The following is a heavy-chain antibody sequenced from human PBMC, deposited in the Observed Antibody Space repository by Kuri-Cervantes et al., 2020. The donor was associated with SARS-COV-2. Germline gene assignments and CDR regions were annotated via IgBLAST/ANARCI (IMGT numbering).Heavy chain of an antibody. D-gene: IGHD3-3*01. Sequence: GESLKISCAASGFTFSSYGMHWVRQAPGKGLEWVAFIRYDGSNKYYADSVKGRFTISRDNSKNTLYLQMNSLRAEDTAVYYCAKGAGRFLEWFKWAFDYWGQGTLVTVSS. J-gene: IGHJ4*02. CDR1: GFTFSSYG. CDR3: AKGAGRFLEWFKWAFDY. V-gene: IGHV3-30*02. CDR2: IRYDGSNK.